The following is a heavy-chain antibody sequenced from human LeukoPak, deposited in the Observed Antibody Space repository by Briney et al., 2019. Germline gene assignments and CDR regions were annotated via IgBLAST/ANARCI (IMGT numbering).Heavy chain of an antibody. CDR2: ISGSGGST. J-gene: IGHJ4*02. V-gene: IGHV3-23*01. CDR3: AKLWRSGYYYFDY. Sequence: PGGSLGLSCAASGFTFSSYAMSWVRQAPGKGLEWVSAISGSGGSTYYADSVKGRFTISRDNSKNTLYLQMNSLRAEDTAVYYCAKLWRSGYYYFDYWGQGTLVTVSS. CDR1: GFTFSSYA. D-gene: IGHD3-22*01.